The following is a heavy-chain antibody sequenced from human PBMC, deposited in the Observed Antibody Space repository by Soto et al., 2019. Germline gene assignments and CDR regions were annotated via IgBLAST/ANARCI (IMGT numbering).Heavy chain of an antibody. V-gene: IGHV4-34*01. D-gene: IGHD3-10*01. CDR3: ARHYGSGSYCRY. CDR1: GGSFSGYY. CDR2: INHSGST. J-gene: IGHJ4*02. Sequence: QVQLQQWGAGLLKPSETLSLTCAVYGGSFSGYYWSWIRQPPGKGLEWIGEINHSGSTNYNPSLKSRVTISVDTSKNQFSLKLSSVTAADTAVYYCARHYGSGSYCRYWGQGTLVTVSS.